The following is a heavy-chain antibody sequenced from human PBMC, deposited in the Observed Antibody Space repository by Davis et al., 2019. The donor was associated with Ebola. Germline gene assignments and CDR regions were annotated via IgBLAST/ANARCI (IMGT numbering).Heavy chain of an antibody. V-gene: IGHV3-48*03. CDR1: GFTFSSYE. CDR3: ARSANYYYYYGMDV. J-gene: IGHJ6*02. CDR2: ISSSGSTI. Sequence: GESLKISCAASGFTFSSYEMNWVRQAPGKGLEWVSYISSSGSTIYYADSVKGRFTISRDNAKNSLYLQMGSLRAEDMAVYYCARSANYYYYYGMDVWGQGTTVTVSS.